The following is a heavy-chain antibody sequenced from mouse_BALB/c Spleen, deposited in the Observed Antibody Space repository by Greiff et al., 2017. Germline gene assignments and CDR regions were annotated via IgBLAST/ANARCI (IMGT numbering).Heavy chain of an antibody. Sequence: EVMLVESGGGLVQPGGSRKLSCAASGFTFSSFGMHWVRQAPEKGLEWVAYISSGSSTIYYADTVKGRFTISRDNPKNTLFLQMTSLRSEDTAMYYCAREDRSGYAMDYWGQGTSVTVSS. D-gene: IGHD2-14*01. CDR2: ISSGSSTI. V-gene: IGHV5-17*02. J-gene: IGHJ4*01. CDR1: GFTFSSFG. CDR3: AREDRSGYAMDY.